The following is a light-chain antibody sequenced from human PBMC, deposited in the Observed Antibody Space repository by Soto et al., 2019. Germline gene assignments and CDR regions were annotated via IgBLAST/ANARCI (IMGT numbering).Light chain of an antibody. J-gene: IGKJ5*01. V-gene: IGKV3-20*01. CDR1: QSVSSSY. CDR2: GAS. Sequence: EIVFTQSPGXLSVSPXXXXXXSFXXRQSVSSSYLAWYQQKPGQAPRLLIFGASSRATGIPDRFSGSGSGTDLTLTISSLEPEDFAVYYCEQYGSSPPSITLGQGTRLEIK. CDR3: EQYGSSPPSIT.